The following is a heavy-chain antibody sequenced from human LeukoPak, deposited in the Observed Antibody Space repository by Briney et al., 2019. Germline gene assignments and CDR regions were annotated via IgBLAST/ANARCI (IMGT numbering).Heavy chain of an antibody. CDR3: ARDSSGVVGP. V-gene: IGHV1-46*01. CDR1: GYTFTSNY. CDR2: ISPSGGST. J-gene: IGHJ5*02. D-gene: IGHD1-26*01. Sequence: ASVKVSCKAFGYTFTSNYMHWVRQAPGQGPEWMGVISPSGGSTTYAQKFQGRVTMTRDTSTSTVYMELSSLRSEDTAVYYCARDSSGVVGPWGQGTLVTVSS.